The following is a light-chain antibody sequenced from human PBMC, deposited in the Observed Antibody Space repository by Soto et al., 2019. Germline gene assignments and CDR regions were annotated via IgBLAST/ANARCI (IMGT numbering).Light chain of an antibody. CDR2: TNS. CDR1: SSNLGTNY. J-gene: IGLJ1*01. Sequence: QAVVTQPPSASGTPGQRVTISCSGSSSNLGTNYVYWYQQLPGTAPKLLIYTNSQRPSGVPDRFSGSKSGTSASLAISGLRSGDEADYYCAAWDDSLSGYVFGTGTKVTVL. CDR3: AAWDDSLSGYV. V-gene: IGLV1-47*02.